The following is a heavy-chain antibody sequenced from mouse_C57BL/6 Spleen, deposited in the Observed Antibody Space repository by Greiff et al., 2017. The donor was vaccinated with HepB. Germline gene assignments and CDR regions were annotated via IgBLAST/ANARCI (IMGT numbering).Heavy chain of an antibody. CDR1: GYTFTSYW. D-gene: IGHD2-4*01. CDR2: IDPSDSYT. Sequence: QVQLQQPGAELVMPGASVKLSCKASGYTFTSYWMHWVKQRPGQGLEWIGEIDPSDSYTNYNQKFKGKSTLTVDKSSSTAYMQLSSLTSEDSAVYYCARKDDYDDGGFAYWGQGTLVTVSA. J-gene: IGHJ3*01. CDR3: ARKDDYDDGGFAY. V-gene: IGHV1-69*01.